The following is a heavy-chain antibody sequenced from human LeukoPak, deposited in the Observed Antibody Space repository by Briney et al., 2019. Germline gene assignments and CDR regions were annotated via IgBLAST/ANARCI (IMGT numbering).Heavy chain of an antibody. CDR3: AREREESGAWYERPHFDY. V-gene: IGHV4-34*01. Sequence: SETLSLTCAVYGGTFSDYYLAWIRQSPAKGLEWIGQINHSGSTNYNPSLKSRVPISVATSKSKFSLKVSSVTAADTAVYYCAREREESGAWYERPHFDYWGQGALVTVSS. D-gene: IGHD6-19*01. CDR1: GGTFSDYY. J-gene: IGHJ4*02. CDR2: INHSGST.